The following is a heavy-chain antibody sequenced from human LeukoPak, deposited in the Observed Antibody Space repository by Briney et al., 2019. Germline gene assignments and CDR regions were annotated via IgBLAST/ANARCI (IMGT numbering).Heavy chain of an antibody. V-gene: IGHV3-53*01. CDR3: ARVGDHYHWYLDL. CDR2: LYSGGTT. J-gene: IGHJ2*01. D-gene: IGHD3-10*01. CDR1: GFTVSTNY. Sequence: GGSLRLSCEGSGFTVSTNYMNWVRQAPGKGLEWVSILYSGGTTYYADSVKGRLTVSRDSSKNTLFLHMNSLRAEDTAVYYCARVGDHYHWYLDLWGRGTLVTASS.